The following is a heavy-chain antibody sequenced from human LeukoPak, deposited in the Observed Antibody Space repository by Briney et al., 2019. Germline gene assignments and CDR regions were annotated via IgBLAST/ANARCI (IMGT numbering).Heavy chain of an antibody. V-gene: IGHV3-7*05. CDR2: IKTDGSEK. J-gene: IGHJ4*02. Sequence: GGSLRLSCEASGLPLSRLWMSWVPQAPGKGLEWVANIKTDGSEKYYLDSVKERFTIYRDNAKNSLYLQMNSLRAEDTAVFYCAKGGQTDRFDYWGQGALVTVSS. D-gene: IGHD5-12*01. CDR1: GLPLSRLW. CDR3: AKGGQTDRFDY.